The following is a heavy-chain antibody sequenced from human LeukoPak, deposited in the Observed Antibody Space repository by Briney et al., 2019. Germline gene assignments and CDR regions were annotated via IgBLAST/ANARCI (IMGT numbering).Heavy chain of an antibody. Sequence: GGSLRLSCAASGFTFDDYGMSWVRQAPGKGLEWVSGINWNGGSTGYADSVKGRFTISRDNAKNSLYLQMNSLRAEDTALYYCARASGSYSREYYFDYWGQGTLVTVSS. D-gene: IGHD1-26*01. CDR2: INWNGGST. CDR3: ARASGSYSREYYFDY. J-gene: IGHJ4*02. V-gene: IGHV3-20*04. CDR1: GFTFDDYG.